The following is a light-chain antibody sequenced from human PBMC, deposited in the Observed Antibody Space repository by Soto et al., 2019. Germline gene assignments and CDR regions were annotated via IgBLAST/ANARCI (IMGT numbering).Light chain of an antibody. CDR2: EAS. CDR1: STDFVSYNR. Sequence: QSVLTRPPSVSGSPGQSVTSSCTGTSTDFVSYNRVSWYQQPPGTAPKLIIYEASNRPSGVPDRFSGSKSGNTASLTISGLQAADEADYYCSLYTSENTYVFGTGTKVTVL. CDR3: SLYTSENTYV. V-gene: IGLV2-18*01. J-gene: IGLJ1*01.